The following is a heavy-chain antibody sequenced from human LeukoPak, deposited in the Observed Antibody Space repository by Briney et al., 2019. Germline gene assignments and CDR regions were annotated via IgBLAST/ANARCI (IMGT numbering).Heavy chain of an antibody. CDR1: GFTFSSYS. CDR3: ARDVRGGLREGFFDC. Sequence: GGSLRLSCAASGFTFSSYSMNWVRQAPGKGLEWVSSISSSSSYIYYADSVKGRFTISRDNAKNSLYLQMNSLRAEDTAVYYCARDVRGGLREGFFDCWGQGTLVTVSS. CDR2: ISSSSSYI. V-gene: IGHV3-21*01. D-gene: IGHD4-17*01. J-gene: IGHJ4*02.